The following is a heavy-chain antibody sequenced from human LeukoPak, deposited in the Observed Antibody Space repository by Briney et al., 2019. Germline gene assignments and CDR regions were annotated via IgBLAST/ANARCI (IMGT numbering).Heavy chain of an antibody. D-gene: IGHD3-22*01. V-gene: IGHV1-2*04. J-gene: IGHJ4*02. CDR3: ARDRGYDSSGNDY. CDR2: INPNSGGT. CDR1: GYTFTGYY. Sequence: ASVKVSCKASGYTFTGYYMHWVRQAPGQGLEWMGWINPNSGGTNYAQKFQGWVTMTRDTSISTAYMELSRLRSDDTAVYYCARDRGYDSSGNDYWGQGTLVTVSS.